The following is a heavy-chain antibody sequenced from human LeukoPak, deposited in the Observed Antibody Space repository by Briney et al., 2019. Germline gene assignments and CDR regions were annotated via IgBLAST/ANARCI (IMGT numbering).Heavy chain of an antibody. CDR1: GYTFTTYD. D-gene: IGHD3-9*01. CDR2: MNPNSGGT. Sequence: GASVKVSCKASGYTFTTYDINWARQATGQGLEWMGWMNPNSGGTNYAQKFQGRVTMTRDTSIATTYMDLSSLISDDTAVYYCARGHDNTGYNYFDYWGQGTLVTVSS. V-gene: IGHV1-2*02. J-gene: IGHJ4*02. CDR3: ARGHDNTGYNYFDY.